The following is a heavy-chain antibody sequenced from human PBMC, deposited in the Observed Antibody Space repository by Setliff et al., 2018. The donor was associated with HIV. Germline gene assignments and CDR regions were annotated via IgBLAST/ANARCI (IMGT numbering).Heavy chain of an antibody. CDR3: ARAYFGSGIYY. Sequence: PSETLSLTCTVSVGSISSYYWSWIRQPPGKGLEWLGHIYSSGSTNYNPSLKSRVTISVDTSKNQFSLKLYSVTAADTAVYYCARAYFGSGIYYWGQGTLVTVSS. V-gene: IGHV4-4*09. CDR1: VGSISSYY. J-gene: IGHJ4*02. CDR2: IYSSGST. D-gene: IGHD3-10*01.